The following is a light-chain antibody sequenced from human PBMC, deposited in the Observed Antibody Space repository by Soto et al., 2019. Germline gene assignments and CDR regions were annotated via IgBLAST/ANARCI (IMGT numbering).Light chain of an antibody. CDR1: QGIRND. J-gene: IGKJ1*01. CDR3: LQDYNYPWT. CDR2: AAS. V-gene: IGKV1-6*01. Sequence: AIQMTQSPSSLSASVGDRVTITCRASQGIRNDLGWYQQKPGKAPKLLIYAASSLQSGGPSRFSRSGSGTDFTLTISSLQPEDFATYYCLQDYNYPWTFGQGTKVEIK.